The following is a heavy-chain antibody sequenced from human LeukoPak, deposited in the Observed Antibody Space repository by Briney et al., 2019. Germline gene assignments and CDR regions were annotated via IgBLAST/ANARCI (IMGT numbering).Heavy chain of an antibody. CDR2: IYTSGTT. V-gene: IGHV4-61*02. J-gene: IGHJ4*02. CDR1: GDSISSGNYY. D-gene: IGHD6-19*01. Sequence: PSQTLSLTCTVSGDSISSGNYYWNWIRQPAGKGLEWIGRIYTSGTTNYNPSLKSRVTMSVDTSKNQFSLELSSVTAADTAMYYCAREPTHWLILRWGPGTLVTVSS. CDR3: AREPTHWLILR.